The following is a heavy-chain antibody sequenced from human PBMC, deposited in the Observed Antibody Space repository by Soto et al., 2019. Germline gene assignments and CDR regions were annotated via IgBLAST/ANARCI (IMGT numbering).Heavy chain of an antibody. J-gene: IGHJ6*02. Sequence: QTLSLTYAISGDSVSRNSAACNCIRQSPSRGLEWLGRTYYRSKWYNDYAVSVKSRITINPDTSKNQFSLQLNSVTPEDTAVYYCARDRIAAPPPRSPYGMAVWGQGTTVPVP. D-gene: IGHD6-13*01. V-gene: IGHV6-1*01. CDR1: GDSVSRNSAA. CDR2: TYYRSKWYN. CDR3: ARDRIAAPPPRSPYGMAV.